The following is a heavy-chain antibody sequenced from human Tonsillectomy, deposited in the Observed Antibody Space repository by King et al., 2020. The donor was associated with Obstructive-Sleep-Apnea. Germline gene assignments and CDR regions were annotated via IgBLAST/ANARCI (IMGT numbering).Heavy chain of an antibody. J-gene: IGHJ4*02. V-gene: IGHV3-48*04. CDR2: ISCDSSTI. CDR1: GFTFSSYS. D-gene: IGHD1-1*01. Sequence: VQLVESGGGLVQPGGSLRLSCAASGFTFSSYSMSWVRQAPGKGLEWGSYISCDSSTIYYADSVKGRFTISRDNARNSLYLQMNSLRVEDTAVFYCARLEGRGWGQGTLVTVSS. CDR3: ARLEGRG.